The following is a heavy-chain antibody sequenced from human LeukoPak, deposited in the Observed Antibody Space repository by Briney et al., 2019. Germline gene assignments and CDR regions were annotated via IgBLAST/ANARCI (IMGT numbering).Heavy chain of an antibody. CDR1: GFSFSNYA. D-gene: IGHD2-2*01. CDR2: IQYDGSNK. J-gene: IGHJ4*02. Sequence: PGRSLRLSCAASGFSFSNYALHWVRQAPGKGLEWVAFIQYDGSNKYYADSVKGRFTISRDNSKNTLYLQMNSLRVEDTAVYYCTRDHITSWQIDFWGQGTMVTVSS. CDR3: TRDHITSWQIDF. V-gene: IGHV3-30*04.